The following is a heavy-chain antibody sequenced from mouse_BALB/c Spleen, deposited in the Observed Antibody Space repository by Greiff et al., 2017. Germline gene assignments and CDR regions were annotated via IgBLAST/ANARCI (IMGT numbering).Heavy chain of an antibody. D-gene: IGHD2-10*02. V-gene: IGHV5-15*02. Sequence: EVMLVESGGGLVQPGGSRKLSCAASGFTFSDYGMAWVRQAPGKGPEWVAFISNLAYSIYYADTVTGRFTISRENAKNTLYLEMSSLRSEDTAMYYCARRGKYGNYDAMDYWGQGTSVTVSS. J-gene: IGHJ4*01. CDR2: ISNLAYSI. CDR1: GFTFSDYG. CDR3: ARRGKYGNYDAMDY.